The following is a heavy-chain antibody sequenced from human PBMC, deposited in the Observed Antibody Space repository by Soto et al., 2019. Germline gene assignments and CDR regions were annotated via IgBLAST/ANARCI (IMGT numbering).Heavy chain of an antibody. V-gene: IGHV1-2*04. CDR3: ARDRTRGLGDWFDP. J-gene: IGHJ5*02. Sequence: WASVKVSCKASGYTFTGYYMRWVRQAPGQGLEWMGWINPNSGGTNYAQKFQGWVTMTRDTSISTAYMELSRLRSDDTAVYYCARDRTRGLGDWFDPWGQGTLVTVSS. CDR1: GYTFTGYY. D-gene: IGHD3-10*01. CDR2: INPNSGGT.